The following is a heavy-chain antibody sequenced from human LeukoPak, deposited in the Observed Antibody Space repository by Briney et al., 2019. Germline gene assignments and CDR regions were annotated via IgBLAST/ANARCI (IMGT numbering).Heavy chain of an antibody. J-gene: IGHJ4*02. V-gene: IGHV4-39*01. Sequence: PAGTLSLTCTVSGGSISSNIEYWGWIRQGQGKGWEGSVRIYYTGSTYYNPSLKSRVTISVDTSKNQFSLKVNSVTAADTAVYYCARHEWGAAAARNFDYWGQGTLVTVSS. CDR3: ARHEWGAAAARNFDY. D-gene: IGHD6-13*01. CDR1: GGSISSNIEY. CDR2: IYYTGST.